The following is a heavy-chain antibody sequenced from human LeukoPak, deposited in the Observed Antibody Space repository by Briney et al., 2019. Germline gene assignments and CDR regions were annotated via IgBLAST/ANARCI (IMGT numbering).Heavy chain of an antibody. CDR3: ATNKAGGWLRYYFDY. Sequence: PGGSLRLSCAASGFTFSSYAMSWVRQAPGKGLEWVSAISGSGGSTYYADSVKGRFTISRDNSKHTLYLQMNSLRAEDTAVYYCATNKAGGWLRYYFDYWGQGTLVTVSS. V-gene: IGHV3-23*01. D-gene: IGHD6-19*01. J-gene: IGHJ4*02. CDR2: ISGSGGST. CDR1: GFTFSSYA.